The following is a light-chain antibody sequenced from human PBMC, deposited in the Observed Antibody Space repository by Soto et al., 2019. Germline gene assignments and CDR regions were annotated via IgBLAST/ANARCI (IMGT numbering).Light chain of an antibody. J-gene: IGLJ2*01. Sequence: ALTQPPSASGSPGQSITISCTGTSSDVGGYNYVSWYQQHPGKAPKLMIYEVSKRPSGVPDRFSASKSGNTASLTVSGLQAEDEADYYCSSYAGSNNLVFGGGTKLTVL. CDR2: EVS. CDR3: SSYAGSNNLV. CDR1: SSDVGGYNY. V-gene: IGLV2-8*01.